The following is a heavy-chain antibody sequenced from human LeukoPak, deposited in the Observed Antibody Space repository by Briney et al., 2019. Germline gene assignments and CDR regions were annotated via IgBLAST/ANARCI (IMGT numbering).Heavy chain of an antibody. CDR3: ARGYCGGDCYGD. D-gene: IGHD2-21*02. Sequence: GGFLRPSCAASGFSFSNYAMNWVRQAPGKGLEWVSSIDGSSSHIYYADSVKGRFTISRDNTKSSLYLQMNSLRAEDMAVYYCARGYCGGDCYGDWGQGTLVTVSS. V-gene: IGHV3-21*01. J-gene: IGHJ1*01. CDR1: GFSFSNYA. CDR2: IDGSSSHI.